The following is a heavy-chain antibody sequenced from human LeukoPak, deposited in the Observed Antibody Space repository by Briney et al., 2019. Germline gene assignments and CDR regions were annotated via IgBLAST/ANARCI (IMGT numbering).Heavy chain of an antibody. CDR1: GGSISSSSYY. V-gene: IGHV4-39*07. J-gene: IGHJ6*03. Sequence: PSETLSLTCTVSGGSISSSSYYWAWIRQPQGKGLEWIGSIHYSGSTYYNPSLQSRVTISIDTSKNQFSLKLRFVTAADTAVYYCARVRCSGGSCPYYYYYYYMDVWGKGTTVTVSS. CDR3: ARVRCSGGSCPYYYYYYYMDV. D-gene: IGHD2-15*01. CDR2: IHYSGST.